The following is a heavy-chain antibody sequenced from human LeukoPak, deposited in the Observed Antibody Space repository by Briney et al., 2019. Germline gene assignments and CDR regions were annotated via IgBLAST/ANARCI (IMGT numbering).Heavy chain of an antibody. D-gene: IGHD3-10*01. CDR1: GYTFTNYY. V-gene: IGHV1-46*01. CDR3: ARDVYYYGSGGYYKPLGY. Sequence: ASVKVSCKASGYTFTNYYMHWVRQAPGQGLEWMGIINHRGGSTSYAQKFQGRVTMTPGTCTSTHYMELSILRSEDTAVHYCARDVYYYGSGGYYKPLGYWGQGTLVTVSS. CDR2: INHRGGST. J-gene: IGHJ4*02.